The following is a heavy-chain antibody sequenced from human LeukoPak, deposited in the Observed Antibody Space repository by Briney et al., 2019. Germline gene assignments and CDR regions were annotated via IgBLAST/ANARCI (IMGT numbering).Heavy chain of an antibody. J-gene: IGHJ4*02. V-gene: IGHV3-30-3*01. Sequence: GGSLRLSCAASGFTFSSYAMHWVRQAPGKGLEWAAVISYDGSNKYYADSVKGRFTISRDNSKNTLYLQMNSLRAEDTAVYYCARDRVGATDYFDYWGQGTLVTVSS. CDR2: ISYDGSNK. CDR3: ARDRVGATDYFDY. D-gene: IGHD1-26*01. CDR1: GFTFSSYA.